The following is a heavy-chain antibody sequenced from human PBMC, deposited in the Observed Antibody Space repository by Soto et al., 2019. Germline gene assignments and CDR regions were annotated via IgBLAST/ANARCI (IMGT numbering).Heavy chain of an antibody. CDR3: ARSAPPVPAAIPAYYFDY. D-gene: IGHD2-2*01. V-gene: IGHV4-31*03. CDR1: GGSISSGGYY. Sequence: SETLSLTCTVSGGSISSGGYYWSWIRQHPGKGLEWIGYIYYSGSTYYNPSLKRRVTISVDTSKNQFSLKLSSVTAADTAVYYCARSAPPVPAAIPAYYFDYWGQGTLVTVSS. CDR2: IYYSGST. J-gene: IGHJ4*02.